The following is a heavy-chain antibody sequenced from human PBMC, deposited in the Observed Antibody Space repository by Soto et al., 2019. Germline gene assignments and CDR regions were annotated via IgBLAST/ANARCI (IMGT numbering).Heavy chain of an antibody. CDR2: ISGTGGNT. V-gene: IGHV3-23*01. D-gene: IGHD2-21*01. CDR3: AKEEGPINA. Sequence: EVHLLESGGGLVQPGGSLRLSCAASGFTFSNYAMTWVRQAPGKGLEWVSAISGTGGNTYYADSVKGRFTISRDNSKNTLFLQMNSLRAEDTAVYYCAKEEGPINAWGQGTLVIVSS. CDR1: GFTFSNYA. J-gene: IGHJ5*02.